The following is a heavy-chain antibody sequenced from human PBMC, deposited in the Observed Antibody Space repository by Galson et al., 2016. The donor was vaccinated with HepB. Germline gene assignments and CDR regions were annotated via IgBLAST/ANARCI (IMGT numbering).Heavy chain of an antibody. CDR3: SRGISEQLKPSAYYYYVDV. V-gene: IGHV6-1*01. Sequence: CAISGDSVSSNSASWNFIRQSPSRGLEWLGRTYYRSKWYNDYAVSVRSRITINPDTSKNQFSLQLNSVTPEDTAVYYCSRGISEQLKPSAYYYYVDVWGKGPTVTVSS. CDR2: TYYRSKWYN. J-gene: IGHJ6*03. D-gene: IGHD1-1*01. CDR1: GDSVSSNSAS.